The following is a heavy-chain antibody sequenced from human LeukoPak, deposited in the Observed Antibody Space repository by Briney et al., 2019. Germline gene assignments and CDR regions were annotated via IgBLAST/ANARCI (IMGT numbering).Heavy chain of an antibody. J-gene: IGHJ5*02. D-gene: IGHD2-2*01. CDR2: IYPGDSDT. CDR3: ARRVASYCSSTSCYWGQLYNWFDP. V-gene: IGHV5-51*01. CDR1: GYSFTSYW. Sequence: GESLKISCKGSGYSFTSYWIGWVRQMPGKGLEWMGIIYPGDSDTRYSPSFQGQVTISADKSISTAYLQWNSLKASDTAMYYCARRVASYCSSTSCYWGQLYNWFDPWGQGTLVTVSS.